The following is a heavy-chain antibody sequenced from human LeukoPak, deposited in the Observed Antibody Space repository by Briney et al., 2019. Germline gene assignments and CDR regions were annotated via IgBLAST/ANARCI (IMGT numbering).Heavy chain of an antibody. D-gene: IGHD3-22*01. CDR1: GFTFSSYA. CDR2: ISSSSYI. V-gene: IGHV3-21*01. Sequence: MPGGSLRLSCSASGFTFSSYAMHWVRQAPGKGLEWVSSISSSSYINYADSVKGRFTISRDNAKNSLYLQMNSLRAEDTAVYYCARVYYDISGPFDYWGQGTLVTVSS. J-gene: IGHJ4*02. CDR3: ARVYYDISGPFDY.